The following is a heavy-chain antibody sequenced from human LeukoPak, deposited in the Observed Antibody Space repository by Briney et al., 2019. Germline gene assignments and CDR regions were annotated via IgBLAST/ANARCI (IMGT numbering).Heavy chain of an antibody. J-gene: IGHJ3*02. CDR1: GGSISSYY. D-gene: IGHD3-22*01. V-gene: IGHV4-59*08. CDR2: IYYSGST. CDR3: ARHFTYYYDSSGYPRDAFDI. Sequence: SETLSLTCTVSGGSISSYYWSWIRQSPGKGLVWIGYIYYSGSTNYNPSLKSRVTISLDMSKNQFSLKLSSVTAADTALYYCARHFTYYYDSSGYPRDAFDIWGQGTMVTVSS.